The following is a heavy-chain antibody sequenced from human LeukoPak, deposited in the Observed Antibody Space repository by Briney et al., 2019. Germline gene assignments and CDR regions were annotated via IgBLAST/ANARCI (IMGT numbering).Heavy chain of an antibody. CDR3: ARDPGYYDILTGYLRAAYYFDY. D-gene: IGHD3-9*01. CDR1: GGTFSSYA. V-gene: IGHV1-69*05. J-gene: IGHJ4*02. Sequence: ALVKVSCKASGGTFSSYAISWVRQAPGQGLEWMGGIIPIFGTANYAQKFQGRVTMTRDTSTSTVYMELSSLRSEDTAVYYCARDPGYYDILTGYLRAAYYFDYWGQGTLVTVSS. CDR2: IIPIFGTA.